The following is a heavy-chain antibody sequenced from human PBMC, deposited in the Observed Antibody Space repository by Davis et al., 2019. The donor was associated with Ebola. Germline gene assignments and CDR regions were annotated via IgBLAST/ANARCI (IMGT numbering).Heavy chain of an antibody. CDR2: IKYDGSEE. V-gene: IGHV3-7*01. Sequence: PGGSLRLSCAASGFTFTTYWMTWVCQAPGKGLEWVASIKYDGSEEKYVASVKGRFTISRDNAKNSLSLQMSSLRIEDTAVYYCAAVLRFLEWLPTQAPDYWGQGTLVTVSS. J-gene: IGHJ4*02. CDR3: AAVLRFLEWLPTQAPDY. CDR1: GFTFTTYW. D-gene: IGHD3-3*01.